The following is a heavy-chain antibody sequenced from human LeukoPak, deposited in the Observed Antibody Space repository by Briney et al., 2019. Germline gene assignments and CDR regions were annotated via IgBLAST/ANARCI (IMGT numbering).Heavy chain of an antibody. CDR3: ATGDYGDSLFDY. J-gene: IGHJ4*02. D-gene: IGHD4-17*01. CDR1: GFSFGDFG. Sequence: RSGGSLRLSCAASGFSFGDFGMSWVRQAPGKGLEWVSGINWNGVGTSYIDSVKGRFTVSRDNAKNSLYLQMNSLRAEDTAVHYCATGDYGDSLFDYWGQGTLVTVSS. CDR2: INWNGVGT. V-gene: IGHV3-20*04.